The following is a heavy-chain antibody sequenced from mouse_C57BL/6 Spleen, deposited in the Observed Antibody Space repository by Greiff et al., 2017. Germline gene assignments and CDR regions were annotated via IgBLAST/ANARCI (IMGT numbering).Heavy chain of an antibody. Sequence: QVQLQQSGPELVKPGASVKISCKASGYAFSSSWMNWVKQRPGKGLEWIGRIYPGDGDTNYNGKFKGKATLTADKSSSTAYMQLSSLTSEDSAVYFCARDYYGNYQFAYWGQGTLVTVSA. J-gene: IGHJ3*01. CDR3: ARDYYGNYQFAY. V-gene: IGHV1-82*01. CDR1: GYAFSSSW. CDR2: IYPGDGDT. D-gene: IGHD2-1*01.